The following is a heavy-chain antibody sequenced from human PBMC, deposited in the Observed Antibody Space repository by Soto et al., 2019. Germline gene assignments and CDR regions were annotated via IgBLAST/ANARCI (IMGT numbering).Heavy chain of an antibody. CDR3: ARVGRRVVPAAANWFDP. V-gene: IGHV1-69*13. CDR1: GGTFSSYA. Sequence: SVKVSCKASGGTFSSYAISWVRQAPGQGLEWMGGIIPIFGTANYAQKFQGRVTITADESTSTAYMELSSLRSEDTAVYYCARVGRRVVPAAANWFDPWGQGTLVTVSS. J-gene: IGHJ5*02. D-gene: IGHD2-2*01. CDR2: IIPIFGTA.